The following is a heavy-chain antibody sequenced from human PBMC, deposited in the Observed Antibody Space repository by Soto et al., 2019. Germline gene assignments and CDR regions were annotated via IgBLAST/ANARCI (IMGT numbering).Heavy chain of an antibody. V-gene: IGHV4-61*01. CDR2: IYYSGST. CDR3: ARATLGARYYYDSSGYHIRGAFDI. D-gene: IGHD3-22*01. J-gene: IGHJ3*02. CDR1: GGSVSSGSYY. Sequence: ETLSLTCTVSGGSVSSGSYYWSWIRQPPGKGLEWIGCIYYSGSTNYNPSLKSRVTISVDTSKNQFSLKLSSVTAADTAVYYCARATLGARYYYDSSGYHIRGAFDIWGQGTMVTVSS.